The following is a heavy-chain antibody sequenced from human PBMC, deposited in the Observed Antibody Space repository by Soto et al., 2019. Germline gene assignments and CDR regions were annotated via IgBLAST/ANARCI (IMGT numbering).Heavy chain of an antibody. CDR2: IIPIFGTA. J-gene: IGHJ3*02. V-gene: IGHV1-69*13. Sequence: GASVKVSCKASGGTFSSYAISWVRQAPGQGLEWVGGIIPIFGTANYAQKFQGRVTITADESTSTAYMELSSLRSEDTAVYYCARESCTNGVCYTSAFDIWGQGTMVTVSS. CDR1: GGTFSSYA. CDR3: ARESCTNGVCYTSAFDI. D-gene: IGHD2-8*01.